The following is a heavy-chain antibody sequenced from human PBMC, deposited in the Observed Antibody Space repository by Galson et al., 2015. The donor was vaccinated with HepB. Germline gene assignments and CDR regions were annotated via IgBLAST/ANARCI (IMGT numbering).Heavy chain of an antibody. CDR3: ASDAWRQLDFDY. CDR2: IYYSGRT. V-gene: IGHV4-39*07. D-gene: IGHD5-18*01. Sequence: SETLSLTCTVSGGSISSSSYYWGWIRQPPGKGLEWIGSIYYSGRTYYNPSLKSRVTISVATSKTQFSLRLSSVTAADTAVYYCASDAWRQLDFDYWGQGTLVTVSS. CDR1: GGSISSSSYY. J-gene: IGHJ4*02.